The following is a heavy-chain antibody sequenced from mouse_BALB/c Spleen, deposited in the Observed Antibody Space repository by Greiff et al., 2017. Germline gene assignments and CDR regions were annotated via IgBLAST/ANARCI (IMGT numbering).Heavy chain of an antibody. Sequence: EVMLVESGGGLVQPGGSRKLSCAASGFTFSSFGMHWVRQAPEKGLEWVAYISSGSSTIYYADTVKGRFTISRDNPKNTLFLQMTSLRSEDTAMYYCARYYDGYLYFDVWGAGTTVTVSS. CDR2: ISSGSSTI. J-gene: IGHJ1*01. V-gene: IGHV5-17*02. CDR3: ARYYDGYLYFDV. CDR1: GFTFSSFG. D-gene: IGHD2-3*01.